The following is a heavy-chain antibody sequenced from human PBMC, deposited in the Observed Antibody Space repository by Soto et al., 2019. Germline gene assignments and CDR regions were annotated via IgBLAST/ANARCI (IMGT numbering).Heavy chain of an antibody. CDR2: IYPVDSDI. Sequence: GESLKISCRGSGYSFSNYWIAWVRQMPGKGLEWMGIIYPVDSDIRYSPSFQGQVTISADKSINTAYLQWSSLKASDTAMYYCARRYRADAFDVWGQGTMVTVSS. J-gene: IGHJ3*01. CDR1: GYSFSNYW. D-gene: IGHD3-16*02. CDR3: ARRYRADAFDV. V-gene: IGHV5-51*01.